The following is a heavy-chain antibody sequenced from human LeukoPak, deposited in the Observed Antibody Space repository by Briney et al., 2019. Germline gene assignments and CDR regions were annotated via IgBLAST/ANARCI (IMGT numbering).Heavy chain of an antibody. Sequence: ASVKVSCKASGYTFTTYGISWVRQAPGQGLEWVGWTSSYNGNTNYAQKLQGRVTMTTDTSTSTAYMELRSLQSDDTAVYYCARGGDSYDSSGYYKKWFDPWGQGTLVTVSS. D-gene: IGHD3-22*01. CDR3: ARGGDSYDSSGYYKKWFDP. V-gene: IGHV1-18*01. CDR1: GYTFTTYG. J-gene: IGHJ5*02. CDR2: TSSYNGNT.